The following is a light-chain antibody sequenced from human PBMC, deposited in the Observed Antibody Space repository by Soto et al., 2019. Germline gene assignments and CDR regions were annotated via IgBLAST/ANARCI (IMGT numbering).Light chain of an antibody. V-gene: IGKV3-15*01. CDR3: QQYDNWPPWT. Sequence: EVVMTQSPATLSVSPGERATLSCRASQSISSNLAWYQQKPGQAPRLLIYGASTRASGISARFSGSGSGTDFTLTISSLHSEDFAVYYCQQYDNWPPWTFGQGTKVEIK. J-gene: IGKJ1*01. CDR1: QSISSN. CDR2: GAS.